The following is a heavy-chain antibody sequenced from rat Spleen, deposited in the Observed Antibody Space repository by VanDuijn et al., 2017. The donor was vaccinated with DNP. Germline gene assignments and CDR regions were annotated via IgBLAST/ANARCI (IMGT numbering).Heavy chain of an antibody. V-gene: IGHV5-31*01. CDR3: ASRPPPTRGPFDY. CDR2: ISTGGGTT. Sequence: EVQLVKSGGGPVQPGRSLKLSCVASGFIFSNYWMTWIRQAPGKGLEWVASISTGGGTTYYRDSMRGRFTISRDNAKNTQYLQMDSLRSEDTATYYCASRPPPTRGPFDYWGQGVTVTVSS. D-gene: IGHD1-4*01. CDR1: GFIFSNYW. J-gene: IGHJ2*01.